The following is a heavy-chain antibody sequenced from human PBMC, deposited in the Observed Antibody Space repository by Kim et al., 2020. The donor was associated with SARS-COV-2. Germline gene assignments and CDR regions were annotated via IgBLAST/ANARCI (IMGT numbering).Heavy chain of an antibody. D-gene: IGHD1-26*01. V-gene: IGHV3-7*01. CDR1: GFAFSNYW. Sequence: GGSLRLSCAASGFAFSNYWMSWVRQAPGKGLEWVANIKQDGSEKYYVDSVKGRFTISRDNAKNSLYLQMNSLRTEDTAVYSCARKGSRSGAFDVWGQGTMVTVSS. J-gene: IGHJ3*01. CDR3: ARKGSRSGAFDV. CDR2: IKQDGSEK.